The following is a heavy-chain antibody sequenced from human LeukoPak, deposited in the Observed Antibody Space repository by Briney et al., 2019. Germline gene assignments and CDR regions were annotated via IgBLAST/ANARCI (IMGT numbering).Heavy chain of an antibody. Sequence: CGMNWVRQAPGKGLEWVSYISSSSSTIYYADSVKGRFTISRDNAKNSLYLQMNSLRAEDTAVYYCAREDPGSTYYYDSSGAPFWDYWGQGTLVTVSS. CDR2: ISSSSSTI. D-gene: IGHD3-22*01. CDR1: CG. V-gene: IGHV3-48*04. CDR3: AREDPGSTYYYDSSGAPFWDY. J-gene: IGHJ4*02.